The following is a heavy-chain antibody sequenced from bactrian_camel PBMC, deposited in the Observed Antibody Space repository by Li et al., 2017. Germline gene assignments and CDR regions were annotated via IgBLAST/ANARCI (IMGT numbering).Heavy chain of an antibody. CDR1: GFTFSTYE. CDR3: ATGSSWYKH. J-gene: IGHJ4*01. CDR2: ISSDGGST. V-gene: IGHV3S40*01. D-gene: IGHD6*01. Sequence: VQLVESGGGLVQPGGSLRLSCAASGFTFSTYEMTWVRQAPGKGLEWVSRISSDGGSTYYADSVKGRFTISRDNAKNTLYLQMNSLETEDTSVYSCATGSSWYKHWGQGTQVTVS.